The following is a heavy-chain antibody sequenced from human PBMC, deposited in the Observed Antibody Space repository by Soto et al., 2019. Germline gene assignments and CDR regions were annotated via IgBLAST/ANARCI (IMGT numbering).Heavy chain of an antibody. CDR1: GYTFTDSA. CDR3: AKGSRMWTPDY. V-gene: IGHV1-3*01. Sequence: QVQLVQSGAEVKKPGASVKVFCKASGYTFTDSAIHWVRQAPGESLQWMGGIAPGNGNTKYSQNFQGGVTITRDTSATTAYMELSSLRSEDTAMYYCAKGSRMWTPDYWGQGTLVTVSS. CDR2: IAPGNGNT. D-gene: IGHD2-21*01. J-gene: IGHJ4*02.